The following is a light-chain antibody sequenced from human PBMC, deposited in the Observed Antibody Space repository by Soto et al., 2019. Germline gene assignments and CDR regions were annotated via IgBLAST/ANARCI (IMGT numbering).Light chain of an antibody. CDR2: AAS. CDR3: QQGSSLPVT. CDR1: QRLSSW. Sequence: DIQMTQSPSSVSASVGDRVTITCRASQRLSSWLSWYQQKPGRAPKLLIYAASTLQSGVPSRCSGSGSGTDFTLTISSLQPEDFATYYCQQGSSLPVTFGGVTKVEVK. J-gene: IGKJ4*01. V-gene: IGKV1-12*01.